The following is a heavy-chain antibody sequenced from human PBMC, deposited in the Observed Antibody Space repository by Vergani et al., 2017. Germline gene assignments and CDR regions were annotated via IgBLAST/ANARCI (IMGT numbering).Heavy chain of an antibody. D-gene: IGHD3-22*01. V-gene: IGHV1-69-2*01. CDR2: VDPEDGET. Sequence: EVQLVQSGAEVKKPGATMKISCKVSGYTFTDHYMHWVKQAPGKGLEWMGLVDPEDGETIYAEKFKGRVTIAADTSTDTAHLELSSLRSEDTAVYYCARGYDNSGYPFDYWGQGTLLTVSS. CDR1: GYTFTDHY. J-gene: IGHJ4*02. CDR3: ARGYDNSGYPFDY.